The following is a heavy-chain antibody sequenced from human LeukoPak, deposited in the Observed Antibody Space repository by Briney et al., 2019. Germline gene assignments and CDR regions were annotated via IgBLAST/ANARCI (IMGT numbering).Heavy chain of an antibody. V-gene: IGHV1-69*05. CDR3: ARGGIAAAGTSYYYYYMDV. J-gene: IGHJ6*03. Sequence: GGSVKVSCKASGGSFSRYAISWVREAPGQGVGWMGGIIPIFGTANYAQKFQSRVTITTDESTSTANLELSSLRSEDTAVYYCARGGIAAAGTSYYYYYMDVWGKGTTVTVSS. D-gene: IGHD6-13*01. CDR2: IIPIFGTA. CDR1: GGSFSRYA.